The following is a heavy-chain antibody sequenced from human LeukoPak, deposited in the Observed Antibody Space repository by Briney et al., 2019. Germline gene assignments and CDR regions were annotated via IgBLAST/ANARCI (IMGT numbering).Heavy chain of an antibody. V-gene: IGHV3-30*18. CDR1: GFTFSSYG. D-gene: IGHD5-12*01. Sequence: GGSLRLSCAASGFTFSSYGMHWVRQAPGKGLEWVAVISYDGGNKYYADSVKGRFTISRDNSKNTLYLQMNSLRAEDTAVYYCAKDRRYSGYDYTYYYYYGMDVWGQGTTVTVSS. J-gene: IGHJ6*02. CDR3: AKDRRYSGYDYTYYYYYGMDV. CDR2: ISYDGGNK.